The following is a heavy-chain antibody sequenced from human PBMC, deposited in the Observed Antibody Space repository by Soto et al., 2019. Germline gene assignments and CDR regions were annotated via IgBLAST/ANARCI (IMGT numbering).Heavy chain of an antibody. V-gene: IGHV1-18*01. CDR1: GYTFTSYG. Sequence: ASVKVSCKASGYTFTSYGISWVRQAPGQGLEWMGWISAYNGTNYAQKLQGRVTMTTDTSTSTAYMELRSLRSDDTAVYYCARDRGGYYDSSGYYNPFDYRDQGTLVTVSS. CDR2: ISAYNGT. J-gene: IGHJ4*02. D-gene: IGHD3-22*01. CDR3: ARDRGGYYDSSGYYNPFDY.